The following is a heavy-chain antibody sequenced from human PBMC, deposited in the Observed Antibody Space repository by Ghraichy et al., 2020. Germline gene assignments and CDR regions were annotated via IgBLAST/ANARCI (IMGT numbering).Heavy chain of an antibody. CDR3: ARLGFDSSGYYYHFDY. Sequence: SVKVSCKASGGPLDSFAISWVRQAPGHGLEWMGGTIPLYGSAKYSQMFQDRLRTTADETTSTAYMELSSLRSDDTAVYYCARLGFDSSGYYYHFDYWGQGVLVTVSS. CDR2: TIPLYGSA. D-gene: IGHD3-22*01. V-gene: IGHV1-69*13. J-gene: IGHJ4*02. CDR1: GGPLDSFA.